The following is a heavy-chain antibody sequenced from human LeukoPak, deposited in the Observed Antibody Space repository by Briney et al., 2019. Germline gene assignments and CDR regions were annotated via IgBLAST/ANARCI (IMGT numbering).Heavy chain of an antibody. CDR1: GGSISSYY. V-gene: IGHV4-59*12. Sequence: TSETLSLTCTVSGGSISSYYWSWIRQPPGKGLEWLGYIYYSGSTYYNPSLKSRVTISVDRSKNQFSLKLSSVTAADTAVYYCARAEYCSSTSCYRRVVGPFDPWGQGTLVTVSS. CDR3: ARAEYCSSTSCYRRVVGPFDP. J-gene: IGHJ5*02. CDR2: IYYSGST. D-gene: IGHD2-2*02.